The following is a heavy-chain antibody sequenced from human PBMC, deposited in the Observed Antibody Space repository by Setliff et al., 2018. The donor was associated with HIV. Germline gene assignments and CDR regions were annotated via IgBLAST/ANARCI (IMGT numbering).Heavy chain of an antibody. J-gene: IGHJ5*02. CDR1: GGSISNYY. V-gene: IGHV4-4*07. CDR2: IYSSGRT. D-gene: IGHD6-13*01. CDR3: ARDSSTWYLNGDDWFDP. Sequence: SETLSLTCTVSGGSISNYYWSWIRQPAEKGLEWIGRIYSSGRTNYNPSLKSRVTMSLDTSKNQVSLKLSSVTAADTAFYYCARDSSTWYLNGDDWFDPWGQGTLVTVSS.